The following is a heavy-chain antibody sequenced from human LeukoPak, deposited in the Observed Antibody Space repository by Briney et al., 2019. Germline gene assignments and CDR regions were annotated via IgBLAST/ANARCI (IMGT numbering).Heavy chain of an antibody. CDR2: SYSGGST. J-gene: IGHJ5*02. V-gene: IGHV3-53*05. CDR1: RFTVSSNY. D-gene: IGHD2-2*02. Sequence: GGSLRLSCAASRFTVSSNYMRWVRQAPGKGLEWVSVSYSGGSTYYADSVKGRFTISRDNSKNTLYLQMNSLRAEDTAVYYCAKDKRLHCSSTSSYTWWFVPWGQCTLVTVSS. CDR3: AKDKRLHCSSTSSYTWWFVP.